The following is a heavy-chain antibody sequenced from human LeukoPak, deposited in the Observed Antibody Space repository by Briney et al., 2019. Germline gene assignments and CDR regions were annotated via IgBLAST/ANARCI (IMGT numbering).Heavy chain of an antibody. J-gene: IGHJ4*02. CDR1: GFTFSSYW. CDR3: ARDSVGATSN. Sequence: GGSLRLSCAASGFTFSSYWMHRVRQAPGRGLVRVSRINSDGSSTSYADSVKGRFTISRDNAKNTLYLQMNSLRAEDTAVYYCARDSVGATSNWGQGTLVTVSS. CDR2: INSDGSST. V-gene: IGHV3-74*01. D-gene: IGHD1-26*01.